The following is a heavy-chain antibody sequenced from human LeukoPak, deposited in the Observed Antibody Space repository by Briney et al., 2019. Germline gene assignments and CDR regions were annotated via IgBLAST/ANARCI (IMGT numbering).Heavy chain of an antibody. J-gene: IGHJ4*02. CDR1: GGSISSGDYS. Sequence: SETLSLTCAVSGGSISSGDYSWSWIRQPAGKGLEWIGRIYTSGSTNYNPSLKSRVTISVDTSKNQFSLKLSSVTAADTAVYYCARVFDYWGQGTLVTVSS. V-gene: IGHV4-61*02. CDR3: ARVFDY. CDR2: IYTSGST.